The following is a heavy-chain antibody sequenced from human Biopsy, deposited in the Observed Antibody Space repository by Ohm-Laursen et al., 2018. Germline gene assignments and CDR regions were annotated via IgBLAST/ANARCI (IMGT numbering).Heavy chain of an antibody. CDR2: IYHTGIT. V-gene: IGHV4-39*01. D-gene: IGHD3-10*01. CDR3: ARHSFGSGRDF. CDR1: DGSISNIINY. J-gene: IGHJ4*02. Sequence: TLSLTCTVTDGSISNIINYWGWIRQPLGKGLEWLGSIYHTGITDYNPPLKSRGTISVDTSNNQFSLKLCSLTAADTAVYYCARHSFGSGRDFWGQGTLVTVSS.